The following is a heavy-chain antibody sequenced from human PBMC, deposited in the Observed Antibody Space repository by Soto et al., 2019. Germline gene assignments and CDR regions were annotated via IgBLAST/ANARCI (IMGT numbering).Heavy chain of an antibody. CDR2: IYYSGST. Sequence: QVQLQESGPGLVKPSETLSLTCTVSGGSISSYYWSWIRQPPGKGLEWIWYIYYSGSTNYNPSLRNRLTISVDTSKNQFSLKLSSVTAADKAVYYCARGGSGDYNFDYWGQGTLVTVSS. V-gene: IGHV4-59*08. CDR3: ARGGSGDYNFDY. CDR1: GGSISSYY. D-gene: IGHD4-17*01. J-gene: IGHJ4*02.